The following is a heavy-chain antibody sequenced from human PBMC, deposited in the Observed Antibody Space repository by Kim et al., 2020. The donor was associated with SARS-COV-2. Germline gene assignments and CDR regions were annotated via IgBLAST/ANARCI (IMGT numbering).Heavy chain of an antibody. Sequence: ASVKVSCKASGYTFTSYDINWVRQATGQGLEWMGWMNPNSGNTGYAQKFQGRVTMTRNTSISTAYMELSSLRSEDTAVYYCATPGQQLGNYYGMDVWGQGTTVTVSS. CDR1: GYTFTSYD. D-gene: IGHD6-13*01. J-gene: IGHJ6*02. CDR3: ATPGQQLGNYYGMDV. V-gene: IGHV1-8*01. CDR2: MNPNSGNT.